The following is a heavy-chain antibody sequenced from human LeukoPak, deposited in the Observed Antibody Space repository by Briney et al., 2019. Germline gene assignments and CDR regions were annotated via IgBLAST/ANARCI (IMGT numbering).Heavy chain of an antibody. D-gene: IGHD3-3*01. Sequence: SQTLSLTCTVSGGSISSGDYYWSWIRQPPGKGLEWIGYIYYSGSTYYNPSLKSRVTISVDTSKNQFSLKLSSVTAADTAVYYCARADFNFWNRDAFDIWGQGTMVTVSS. V-gene: IGHV4-30-4*01. CDR2: IYYSGST. CDR1: GGSISSGDYY. J-gene: IGHJ3*02. CDR3: ARADFNFWNRDAFDI.